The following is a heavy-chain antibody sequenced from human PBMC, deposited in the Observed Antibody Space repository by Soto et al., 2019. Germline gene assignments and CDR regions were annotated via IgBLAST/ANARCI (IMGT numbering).Heavy chain of an antibody. J-gene: IGHJ4*02. CDR2: VSVPSGDT. CDR3: ARTCRSGGSCYLEY. Sequence: ASVKVSCKASGYSFSSFGISCVRQDPGQGLEWVGWVSVPSGDTGSAQNFQGRVTVTTDTSTSTAYLEVGSLRSDDTAVYYCARTCRSGGSCYLEYWGEGTLVTVSS. D-gene: IGHD2-15*01. CDR1: GYSFSSFG. V-gene: IGHV1-18*01.